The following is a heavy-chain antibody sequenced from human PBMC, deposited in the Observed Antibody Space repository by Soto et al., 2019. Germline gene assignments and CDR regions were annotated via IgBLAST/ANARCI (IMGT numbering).Heavy chain of an antibody. Sequence: QLQLQESGPGLVKPSETLSLTCTVSGGSISSSSYYWGWIRQPPGKGLEWIGSIYYSGSTYYNPSLKSRVTISVDTSKNQFSLKLSSVTAADTAVYYCARPNDYGDYAGNWFDPWGQGTLVTVSS. CDR2: IYYSGST. J-gene: IGHJ5*02. V-gene: IGHV4-39*01. CDR1: GGSISSSSYY. CDR3: ARPNDYGDYAGNWFDP. D-gene: IGHD4-17*01.